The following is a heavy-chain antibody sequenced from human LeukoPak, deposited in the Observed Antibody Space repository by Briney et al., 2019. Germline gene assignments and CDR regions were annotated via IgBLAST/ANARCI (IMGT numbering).Heavy chain of an antibody. CDR2: ISSSSSYI. V-gene: IGHV3-21*01. Sequence: GGSLRLSCAASGFAFSSYSMDWVRQAPGKGLEWVSSISSSSSYIYYADSVKGRFTISRDNAKNSLYLQMNSLRAEDTAVYYCARQNSQRYSSGSLPGLWGRGTLVTVSS. J-gene: IGHJ2*01. CDR3: ARQNSQRYSSGSLPGL. D-gene: IGHD6-19*01. CDR1: GFAFSSYS.